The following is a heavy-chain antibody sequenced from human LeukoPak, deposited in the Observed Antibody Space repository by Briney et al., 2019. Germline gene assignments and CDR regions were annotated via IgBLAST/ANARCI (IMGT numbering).Heavy chain of an antibody. J-gene: IGHJ4*02. CDR3: ARHHRIAARFAPFDY. V-gene: IGHV4-38-2*01. Sequence: PSETLSLTCAVSGYSISSGYYWGWIRQPPGKGLEWMGSIYHSGSTYYNPSLKSRVTISVDTSKNQFSLKLSSVTAADTAVYYCARHHRIAARFAPFDYWGQGTLVTVSS. D-gene: IGHD6-6*01. CDR1: GYSISSGYY. CDR2: IYHSGST.